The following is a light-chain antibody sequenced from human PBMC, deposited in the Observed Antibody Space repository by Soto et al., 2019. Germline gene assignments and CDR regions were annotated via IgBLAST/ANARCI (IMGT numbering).Light chain of an antibody. Sequence: QSVLTQSPPVSGAPGQRVTISCTGSSSNIGAGYDVHWYQQFPGTAPKLLIYANTNRPSGVPDRFSGSKSGTSASLAITGLQPEDEADYYCQSYDSSLKNSVFGGGTKVTVL. V-gene: IGLV1-40*01. J-gene: IGLJ3*02. CDR3: QSYDSSLKNSV. CDR1: SSNIGAGYD. CDR2: ANT.